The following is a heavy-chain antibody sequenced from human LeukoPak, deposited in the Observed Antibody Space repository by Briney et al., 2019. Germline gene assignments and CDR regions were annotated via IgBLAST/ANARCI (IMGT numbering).Heavy chain of an antibody. CDR2: IIPIFGTA. Sequence: ASVKVSCKASGGTFSSYAISWVRQAPGQGLEWMGGIIPIFGTANYAQKSQGRVTITTDESTSTAYMELSSLRSEDTAVYYCARVVRTEYQLLYRDYYYYMDVWGKGTTVTVSS. CDR3: ARVVRTEYQLLYRDYYYYMDV. D-gene: IGHD2-2*02. CDR1: GGTFSSYA. V-gene: IGHV1-69*05. J-gene: IGHJ6*03.